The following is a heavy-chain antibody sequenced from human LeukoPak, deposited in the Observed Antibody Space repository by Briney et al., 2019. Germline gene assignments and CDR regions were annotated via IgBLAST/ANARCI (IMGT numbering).Heavy chain of an antibody. D-gene: IGHD3-10*01. CDR3: ARDPWGRFGEGGFDY. V-gene: IGHV4-30-4*08. J-gene: IGHJ4*02. CDR2: IYYSGST. CDR1: GGSISSGDYY. Sequence: SQTLSLTCTVSGGSISSGDYYWSWIRQPPEKGLEWIGYIYYSGSTYYNPSLKSRVTISVDTSKNQFSLKLSSVTAADTAVYYCARDPWGRFGEGGFDYWGQGTLVTVSS.